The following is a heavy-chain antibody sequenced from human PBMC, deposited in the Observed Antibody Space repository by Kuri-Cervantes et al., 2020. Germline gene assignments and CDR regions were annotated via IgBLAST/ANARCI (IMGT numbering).Heavy chain of an antibody. CDR2: IYSGGST. Sequence: GGSLRLSCAASGFTFSSYAMSWVRQAPGKGLEWVSVIYSGGSTYYADSVKGRFTISRHNSKNTLYLQMNSLRAEDTAVYYCARTTLYYYDSFYFDYWGQGTLVTVSS. J-gene: IGHJ4*02. D-gene: IGHD3-22*01. V-gene: IGHV3-53*04. CDR1: GFTFSSYA. CDR3: ARTTLYYYDSFYFDY.